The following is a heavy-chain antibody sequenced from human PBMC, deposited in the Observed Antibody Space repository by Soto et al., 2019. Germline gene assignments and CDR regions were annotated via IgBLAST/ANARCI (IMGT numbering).Heavy chain of an antibody. CDR3: ARDCSGGSCYPGDY. D-gene: IGHD2-15*01. CDR1: GFTVSSNY. CDR2: IYSGGST. Sequence: EVQLVESGGGLVQPGGSLRLSCAASGFTVSSNYMSWVRQAPGKGLEWVSVIYSGGSTYYAAYVQGRFTISRHNSKNTLYLQMNSLRAEDTAVYYCARDCSGGSCYPGDYWGQGTLVTVSS. V-gene: IGHV3-53*04. J-gene: IGHJ4*02.